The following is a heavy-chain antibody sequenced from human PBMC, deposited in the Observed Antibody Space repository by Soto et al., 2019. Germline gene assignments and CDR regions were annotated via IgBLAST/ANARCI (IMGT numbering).Heavy chain of an antibody. D-gene: IGHD3-22*01. CDR1: GASITSTTYF. CDR2: INHSGST. CDR3: AGGITMTAPKKYSLAS. V-gene: IGHV4-39*07. J-gene: IGHJ4*02. Sequence: SATLSLTCTLSGASITSTTYFWAWIRQPPGKGLEWIGEINHSGSTNYNPSLKSRVTISVDTSKNQFSLNLRSVTAADTAFYYCAGGITMTAPKKYSLASGGGGNLVPVSS.